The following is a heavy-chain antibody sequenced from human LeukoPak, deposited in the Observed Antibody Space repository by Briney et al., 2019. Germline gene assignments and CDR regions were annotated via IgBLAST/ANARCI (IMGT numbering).Heavy chain of an antibody. Sequence: GGSLSLSCVASGFSFSAYAMSWVRQGPGKGLEWVSTINRAYSTYYADPVKGRFTISRDNSKNTLFLQMNSLRAEDTAVYYCVKVEPMEITTPYAFDIWGQGTVVTVSS. CDR3: VKVEPMEITTPYAFDI. D-gene: IGHD4-11*01. CDR1: GFSFSAYA. V-gene: IGHV3-23*01. CDR2: INRAYST. J-gene: IGHJ3*02.